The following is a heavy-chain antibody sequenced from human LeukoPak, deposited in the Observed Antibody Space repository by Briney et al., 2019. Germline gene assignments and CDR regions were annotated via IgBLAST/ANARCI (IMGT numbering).Heavy chain of an antibody. CDR3: ARTPPGGASHYYYYMDV. Sequence: ASVKVSCTASGCTFTGYYMYRVRLAPAQGQEWMGWINPNSGGTNYAQKFQGRVTMTRDTSISTAYMELSRLRSDDTAVYYCARTPPGGASHYYYYMDVWGKGTTVTVSS. CDR1: GCTFTGYY. J-gene: IGHJ6*03. CDR2: INPNSGGT. D-gene: IGHD3-10*01. V-gene: IGHV1-2*02.